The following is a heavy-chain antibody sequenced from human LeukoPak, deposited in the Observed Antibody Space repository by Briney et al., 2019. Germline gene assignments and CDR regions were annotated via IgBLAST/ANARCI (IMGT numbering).Heavy chain of an antibody. Sequence: GGFLRLSCAASGFTFSSYGMHWVRQAPGKGLEWVAFIRYDGSNKYYADSVKGRFTISRDNSKNTLYLQMNSLRAEDTAVYYCAKDTVRPDFFDYWGQGTLVTVSS. J-gene: IGHJ4*02. CDR1: GFTFSSYG. CDR3: AKDTVRPDFFDY. D-gene: IGHD3-10*01. V-gene: IGHV3-30*02. CDR2: IRYDGSNK.